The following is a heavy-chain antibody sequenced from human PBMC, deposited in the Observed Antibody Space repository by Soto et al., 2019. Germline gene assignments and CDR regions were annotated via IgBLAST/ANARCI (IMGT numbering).Heavy chain of an antibody. CDR3: ARASRLIVVVPAAISIRNNWFDP. V-gene: IGHV4-31*03. J-gene: IGHJ5*02. CDR2: IYYSGST. D-gene: IGHD2-2*02. CDR1: GGSISSGGYY. Sequence: PSETLSLTCTVSGGSISSGGYYWSWIRQHPGKGLEWIGYIYYSGSTYYNPSLKSRVTISVDTSKNQFSLKLSSVTAADTAVYYCARASRLIVVVPAAISIRNNWFDPWGQGTLVTVSS.